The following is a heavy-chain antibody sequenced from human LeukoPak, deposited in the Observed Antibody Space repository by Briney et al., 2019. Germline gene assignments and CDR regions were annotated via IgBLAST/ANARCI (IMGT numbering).Heavy chain of an antibody. V-gene: IGHV4-61*02. D-gene: IGHD2-15*01. CDR3: AGTRRYCSGGSCYNWFDP. CDR2: IYASGST. Sequence: TSETLSLTCTVSGDSISSDTYYWTWIRQPAGKQLEWIGRIYASGSTTYNASLKSRVSISIDTSKNQFSLRLSSLMAADTAVYYCAGTRRYCSGGSCYNWFDPWGQGTLVTVSS. J-gene: IGHJ5*02. CDR1: GDSISSDTYY.